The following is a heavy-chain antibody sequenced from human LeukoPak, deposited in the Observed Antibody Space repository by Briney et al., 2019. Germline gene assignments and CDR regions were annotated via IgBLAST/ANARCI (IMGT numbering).Heavy chain of an antibody. Sequence: GGSLRLSCAASGFTFSSYWMHWVRQAPGKGLVWVSRINSDGSSTSYADSVKGRFTISRDNAKNTLYLQVNSLRAEDTAVYYCASALVVYYDSSGYYHWGQGTLVTVSS. V-gene: IGHV3-74*01. J-gene: IGHJ5*02. CDR3: ASALVVYYDSSGYYH. CDR2: INSDGSST. D-gene: IGHD3-22*01. CDR1: GFTFSSYW.